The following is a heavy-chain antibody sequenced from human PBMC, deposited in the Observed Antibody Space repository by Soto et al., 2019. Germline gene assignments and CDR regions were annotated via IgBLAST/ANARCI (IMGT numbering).Heavy chain of an antibody. CDR1: GGSISGSSYY. CDR2: IYYSGST. J-gene: IGHJ4*02. CDR3: ATRPGFY. V-gene: IGHV4-39*01. D-gene: IGHD6-25*01. Sequence: PSETLSLTCTVSGGSISGSSYYWGWIRQPPGKGLEWIGSIYYSGSTYYNPSLKSRVTISVDASKNQFSLKLSSVTAADTAVYYCATRPGFYWGQGTLVTVSS.